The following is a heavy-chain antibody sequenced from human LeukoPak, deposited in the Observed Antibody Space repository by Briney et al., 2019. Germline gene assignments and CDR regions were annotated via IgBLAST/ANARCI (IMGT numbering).Heavy chain of an antibody. V-gene: IGHV3-48*03. Sequence: GGSLRLSCTASGFTFGDYAMSWVRQAPGKGLEWVSYISSPGTTTYYVDSVEGRFTISRDNAKNSLFLQMNSLRAEDTAVYYCAREDHDSGGYFYWGQGTLVTVSS. CDR3: AREDHDSGGYFY. J-gene: IGHJ4*02. CDR2: ISSPGTTT. D-gene: IGHD3-22*01. CDR1: GFTFGDYA.